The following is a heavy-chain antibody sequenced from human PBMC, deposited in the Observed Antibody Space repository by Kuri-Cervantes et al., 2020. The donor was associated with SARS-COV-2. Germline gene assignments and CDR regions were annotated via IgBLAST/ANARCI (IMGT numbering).Heavy chain of an antibody. D-gene: IGHD6-19*01. CDR1: GGSISSYY. Sequence: SETLSLTCTVSGGSISSYYWSWIRQPPGKGLEWIGYTYYSGSTNYNPSLKSRVTISVDTSKNQFSLKLSSVTAADTAVYYCARGGLAVAGGQDYYYYMDVWGKGTTVTVSS. CDR3: ARGGLAVAGGQDYYYYMDV. J-gene: IGHJ6*03. CDR2: TYYSGST. V-gene: IGHV4-59*01.